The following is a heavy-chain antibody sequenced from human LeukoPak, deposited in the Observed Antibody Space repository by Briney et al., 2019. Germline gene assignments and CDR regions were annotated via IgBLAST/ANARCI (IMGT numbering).Heavy chain of an antibody. J-gene: IGHJ5*02. Sequence: GESLKISCKGSGYSFTSYWIGWVRQMPGKGLEWMGIIYPGDSDTRYSPSFQGQVTISADKSISTAYLQWSSLKASDTAMYYCARRRGRGPSIKAMTTVETGFDPWGQGTLVTVSS. CDR1: GYSFTSYW. D-gene: IGHD4-11*01. V-gene: IGHV5-51*01. CDR2: IYPGDSDT. CDR3: ARRRGRGPSIKAMTTVETGFDP.